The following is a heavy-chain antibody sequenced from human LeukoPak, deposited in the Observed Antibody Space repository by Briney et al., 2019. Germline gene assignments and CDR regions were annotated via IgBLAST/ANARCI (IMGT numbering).Heavy chain of an antibody. Sequence: SETLSLTCTVSGGSISSYYWSWIRQSPGKGLEWIGYIYYSGSTNYNPSLKSRVTISVDTSKNQLSLKLSSVTAADTAVYYCARHGGERELQLWGQGTLVTVSS. V-gene: IGHV4-59*08. CDR2: IYYSGST. CDR1: GGSISSYY. D-gene: IGHD5-24*01. J-gene: IGHJ4*02. CDR3: ARHGGERELQL.